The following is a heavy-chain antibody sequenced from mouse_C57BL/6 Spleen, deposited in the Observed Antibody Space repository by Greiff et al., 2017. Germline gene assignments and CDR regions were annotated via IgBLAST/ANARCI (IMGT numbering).Heavy chain of an antibody. Sequence: VKLVESGPELVKPGASVKISCKASGYAFSSSWMNWVKQRPGKGLEWIGRIYPGDGDTNYNGKFKGKATLTADKSSSTAYLQLSSLTAEDSAVYCCARRLRGGDFDVRGTGPTVTVYS. CDR1: GYAFSSSW. CDR2: IYPGDGDT. CDR3: ARRLRGGDFDV. V-gene: IGHV1-82*01. D-gene: IGHD3-2*02. J-gene: IGHJ1*03.